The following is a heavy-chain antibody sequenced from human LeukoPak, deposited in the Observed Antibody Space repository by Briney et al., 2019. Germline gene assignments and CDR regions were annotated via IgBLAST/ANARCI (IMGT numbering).Heavy chain of an antibody. Sequence: ASVKVSCKASGYTFTGYHMHWVRQAPGQGLEWMERINPNSGDTNYAQKFQGRVTMTRDTSISTAYMELSRLRSDDTAVYYCARGVVPAAPSFDYWGQGTLVTVSS. J-gene: IGHJ4*02. CDR3: ARGVVPAAPSFDY. CDR2: INPNSGDT. CDR1: GYTFTGYH. V-gene: IGHV1-2*06. D-gene: IGHD2-2*01.